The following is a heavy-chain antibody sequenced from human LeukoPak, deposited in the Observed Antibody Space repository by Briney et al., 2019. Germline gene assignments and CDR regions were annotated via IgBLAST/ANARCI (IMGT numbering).Heavy chain of an antibody. J-gene: IGHJ4*02. CDR2: ITGGESTI. Sequence: SGGSLRLSCAASGFTFSSHEMNWVRQAPGKGLEWISYITGGESTIFYADSVKGRFTISRDNAKNSLYLQMSSLRAEDTAVYYCARDPGGTSSPIDYWGQGTLVTVSS. CDR1: GFTFSSHE. CDR3: ARDPGGTSSPIDY. V-gene: IGHV3-48*03. D-gene: IGHD6-13*01.